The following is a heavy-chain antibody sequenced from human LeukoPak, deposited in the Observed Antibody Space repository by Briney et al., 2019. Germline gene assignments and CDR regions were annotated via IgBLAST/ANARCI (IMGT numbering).Heavy chain of an antibody. J-gene: IGHJ6*02. D-gene: IGHD3-9*01. Sequence: SETLSLTCTAYGGSFSGYYWSWIRQPPGKGLEWIGEINHSGSTNYNPSLKSRVTILGDASKNRFSLKLSSVTAADTAVYYCAREYYDILTGYSGYYYGMDVWGQGTTVTVSS. CDR3: AREYYDILTGYSGYYYGMDV. CDR1: GGSFSGYY. CDR2: INHSGST. V-gene: IGHV4-34*01.